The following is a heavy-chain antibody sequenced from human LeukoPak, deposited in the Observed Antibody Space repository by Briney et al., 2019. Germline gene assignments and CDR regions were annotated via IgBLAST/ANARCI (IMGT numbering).Heavy chain of an antibody. V-gene: IGHV3-7*01. CDR2: VNLDGSDK. D-gene: IGHD2-15*01. CDR3: ARGSGWFDP. Sequence: GGSLRLSCAASGFTFSSYSMNWVRQGPWKGLEWVAQVNLDGSDKYYVDSVKGRFTISRDNAKNLVYLQMKSLRVEDTAVYYCARGSGWFDPWGQGTLVTVSS. CDR1: GFTFSSYS. J-gene: IGHJ5*02.